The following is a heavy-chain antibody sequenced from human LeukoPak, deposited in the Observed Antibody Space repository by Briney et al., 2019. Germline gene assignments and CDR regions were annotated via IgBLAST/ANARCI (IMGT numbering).Heavy chain of an antibody. J-gene: IGHJ6*03. CDR2: IIPIFGTA. CDR1: GGTFSSYA. CDR3: ARNSGYDWEYYYYYYMDV. V-gene: IGHV1-69*06. D-gene: IGHD5-12*01. Sequence: SVKVSRKASGGTFSSYAISWVRQAPGQGLEWMGGIIPIFGTANYAQKFQGRVTITADKSTSTAYMELSSLRSEDTAVYYCARNSGYDWEYYYYYYMDVWGKGTTVTVSS.